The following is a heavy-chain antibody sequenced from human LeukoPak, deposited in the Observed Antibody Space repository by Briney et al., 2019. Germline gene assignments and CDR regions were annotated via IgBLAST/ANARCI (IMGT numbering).Heavy chain of an antibody. D-gene: IGHD3-10*01. Sequence: PSETLSLTCAVYGGSFSGYYWSWIRQPPGKGLEWIGEINHSGSTNYNPSLKSRVTISVDTSKNQFSLKLSSVTGADTAVYYCARKYYYGSGSYYAPYNWFDPWGQGTLVTVSS. CDR3: ARKYYYGSGSYYAPYNWFDP. J-gene: IGHJ5*02. V-gene: IGHV4-34*01. CDR1: GGSFSGYY. CDR2: INHSGST.